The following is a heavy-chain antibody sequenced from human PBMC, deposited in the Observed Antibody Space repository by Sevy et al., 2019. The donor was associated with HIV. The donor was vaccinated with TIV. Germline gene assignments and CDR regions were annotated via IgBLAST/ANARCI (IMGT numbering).Heavy chain of an antibody. Sequence: GESLKISCKGSGYSFTSYWIGWVRQMPGKGLEWMGIIYPGDSDTRYSPSFQGQVTISADKSISTAHLQWSSLKASDTAMYYCARRETTVTTSSLYGMDVWGQGTTVTVSS. CDR2: IYPGDSDT. V-gene: IGHV5-51*01. D-gene: IGHD4-17*01. CDR1: GYSFTSYW. CDR3: ARRETTVTTSSLYGMDV. J-gene: IGHJ6*02.